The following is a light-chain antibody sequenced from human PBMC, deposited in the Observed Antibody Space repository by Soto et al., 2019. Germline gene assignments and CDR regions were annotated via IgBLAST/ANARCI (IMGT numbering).Light chain of an antibody. V-gene: IGKV1-5*01. CDR2: DAS. Sequence: DIQMTQSPSTLSASVGDRVTISCRASQSISSWLAWYQQKPGQAPKLLIYDASSLESGVPSRFSGSGSGTEFTLTISSLQPDDFATYSCQQYNSYSLTFGGGTQVEIK. CDR1: QSISSW. J-gene: IGKJ4*02. CDR3: QQYNSYSLT.